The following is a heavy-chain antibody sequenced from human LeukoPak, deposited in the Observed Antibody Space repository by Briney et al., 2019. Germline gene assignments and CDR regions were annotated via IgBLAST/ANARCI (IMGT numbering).Heavy chain of an antibody. Sequence: SETLSLTCAVYDGSFSGYYWSWVRQPPGKGLEWIGEINHSGSTNYNPSLKSRVTISVETSKNQFSLKLSSVTAADTAVYYCARRHDYYYGSGSHDNWFDPWGQGTLVTVSS. J-gene: IGHJ5*02. CDR3: ARRHDYYYGSGSHDNWFDP. V-gene: IGHV4-34*01. CDR1: DGSFSGYY. CDR2: INHSGST. D-gene: IGHD3-10*01.